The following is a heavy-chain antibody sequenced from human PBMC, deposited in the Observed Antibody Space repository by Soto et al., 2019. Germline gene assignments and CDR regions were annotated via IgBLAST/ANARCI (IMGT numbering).Heavy chain of an antibody. CDR1: GFTLTTYS. D-gene: IGHD3-10*01. Sequence: GGSLRLSCAASGFTLTTYSMNWVRQASGKGLEWGASISSSSSHIYYADSVKGRFTISRDNARNSLYLQMNSLRAEDTAVYYCVRERGLSSYYGMDVWGQGTTVTVSS. CDR2: ISSSSSHI. J-gene: IGHJ6*02. V-gene: IGHV3-21*01. CDR3: VRERGLSSYYGMDV.